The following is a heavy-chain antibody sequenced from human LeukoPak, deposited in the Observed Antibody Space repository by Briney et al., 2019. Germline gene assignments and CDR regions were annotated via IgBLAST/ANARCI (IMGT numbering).Heavy chain of an antibody. J-gene: IGHJ6*03. V-gene: IGHV1-46*01. D-gene: IGHD2-15*01. CDR3: ARDPLDCSGGSCYLYMDV. Sequence: AASVKVSCKASGYTFSSYYIHWVRQAPGQGLEWMGVISPSGASTIYAQKFQGRVTMTRDMSTSTVYMELSSLRSEDTAVYYCARDPLDCSGGSCYLYMDVWGKGTTVTVSS. CDR2: ISPSGAST. CDR1: GYTFSSYY.